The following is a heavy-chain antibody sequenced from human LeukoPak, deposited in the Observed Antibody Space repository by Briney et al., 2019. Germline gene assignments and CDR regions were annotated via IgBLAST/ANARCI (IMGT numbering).Heavy chain of an antibody. V-gene: IGHV4-30-2*01. CDR2: IYHSGST. J-gene: IGHJ4*02. CDR3: ARFVVGSSGYDY. Sequence: SETLSLTCAVYGGSFSGYSWSWIRQPPGKGLEWIGYIYHSGSTYYNPSLKSRVTISVGRSKNQFSLKLSSVTAADTAVYYCARFVVGSSGYDYWGQGTLVTVSS. D-gene: IGHD3-22*01. CDR1: GGSFSGYS.